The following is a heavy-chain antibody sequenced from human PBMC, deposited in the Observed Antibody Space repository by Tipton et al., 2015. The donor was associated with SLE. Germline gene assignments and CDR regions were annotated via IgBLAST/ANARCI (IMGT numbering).Heavy chain of an antibody. J-gene: IGHJ4*02. V-gene: IGHV3-33*01. CDR2: IWYDGTNE. CDR1: GFTFSSYG. CDR3: AMPHRYDYVWGGYRD. D-gene: IGHD3-16*02. Sequence: SLRLSCAATGFTFSSYGMHWVRQAPGKGLEWVALIWYDGTNEYYADSVKGRFTISRDNSKNTLYLQMNSLRVEDTAVYYCAMPHRYDYVWGGYRDWGQGTLVTVSS.